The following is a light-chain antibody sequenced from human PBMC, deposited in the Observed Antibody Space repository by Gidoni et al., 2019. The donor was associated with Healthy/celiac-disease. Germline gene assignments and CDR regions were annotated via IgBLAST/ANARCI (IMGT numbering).Light chain of an antibody. J-gene: IGKJ1*01. V-gene: IGKV3-11*01. Sequence: EIVLTQSPATLSLSPGERATLSCRASQSVSSYLAWYQQKPGQAPRLLIYDASNRATGIPARFSGSGSGTDFTLTISSLEPEDFAVYSCQQRSNWHTFXQXTKVEIK. CDR3: QQRSNWHT. CDR2: DAS. CDR1: QSVSSY.